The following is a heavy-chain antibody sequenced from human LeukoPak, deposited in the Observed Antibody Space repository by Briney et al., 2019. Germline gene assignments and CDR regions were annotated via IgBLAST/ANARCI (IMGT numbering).Heavy chain of an antibody. V-gene: IGHV3-21*01. J-gene: IGHJ4*02. CDR2: ISSSSSYI. CDR3: ARGHSGSSVDY. Sequence: GGSLRLSCAASGFTFSSYCMNWVRQAPGKGLEWVSFISSSSSYIYYADSVKGRFTISRDNAKNSLYLQMNSLRAEDTAVYYCARGHSGSSVDYWGQGTLVTVSS. CDR1: GFTFSSYC. D-gene: IGHD3-10*01.